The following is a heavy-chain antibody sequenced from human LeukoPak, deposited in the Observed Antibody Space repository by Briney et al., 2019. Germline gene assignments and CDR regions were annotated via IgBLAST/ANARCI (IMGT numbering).Heavy chain of an antibody. Sequence: PSETLSLTCTVSGGSISSHYWSWIWQPPGKGLEWIGYIYYSGSTNYNPSLKSRVTISVDTSKNQFSLKLSSVTAADTAVYYCASPGVATTSDAFDIWGQGTMVTVSS. J-gene: IGHJ3*02. CDR2: IYYSGST. V-gene: IGHV4-59*11. CDR3: ASPGVATTSDAFDI. D-gene: IGHD5-12*01. CDR1: GGSISSHY.